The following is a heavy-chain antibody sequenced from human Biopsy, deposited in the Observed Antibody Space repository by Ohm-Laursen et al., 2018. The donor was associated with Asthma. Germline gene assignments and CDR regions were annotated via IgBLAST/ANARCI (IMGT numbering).Heavy chain of an antibody. V-gene: IGHV3-30*03. CDR2: VSHDEADK. CDR1: GFTFKTYG. J-gene: IGHJ6*02. Sequence: SLRLSCAASGFTFKTYGMHWVRQAPGKGLEWLAVVSHDEADKYYAASVKGRFTISRDNSKNTLYLDMNRLTTADTGVYYCARVYSSLVEVSAPLDACGQGTTATVSS. D-gene: IGHD2-21*01. CDR3: ARVYSSLVEVSAPLDA.